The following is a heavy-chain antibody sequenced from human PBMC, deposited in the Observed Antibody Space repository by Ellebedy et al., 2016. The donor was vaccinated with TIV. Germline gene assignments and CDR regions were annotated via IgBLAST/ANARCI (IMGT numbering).Heavy chain of an antibody. V-gene: IGHV3-23*01. Sequence: GGSLRLSXAASGFTFSSYAMSWVRQAPGKGLEWVSAISGSGGSTYYADSVKGRFTISRDNSKNTLYLQMNSLRAEDTAVYYCAKMVGGYYYYGMDVWGQGTTVTVS. CDR2: ISGSGGST. D-gene: IGHD3-10*02. CDR3: AKMVGGYYYYGMDV. CDR1: GFTFSSYA. J-gene: IGHJ6*02.